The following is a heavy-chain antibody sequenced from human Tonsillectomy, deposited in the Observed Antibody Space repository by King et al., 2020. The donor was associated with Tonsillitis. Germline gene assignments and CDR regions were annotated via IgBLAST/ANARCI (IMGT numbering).Heavy chain of an antibody. CDR2: IWYHGSKK. V-gene: IGHV3-33*08. CDR1: GFTFSSYG. J-gene: IGHJ4*02. D-gene: IGHD6-19*01. Sequence: VQLVGSGGGVVQPGRSLRLSCAASGFTFSSYGMHWVRQAPGKGLGWVALIWYHGSKKYYADSVKGRVTISRDKTKNTLYLQMNSLRAEDTAVYYCARDPGYSSAWLDYFDYWGQGTLVTVSS. CDR3: ARDPGYSSAWLDYFDY.